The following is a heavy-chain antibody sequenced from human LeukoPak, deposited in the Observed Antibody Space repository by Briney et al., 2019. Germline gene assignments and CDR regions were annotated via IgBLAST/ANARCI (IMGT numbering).Heavy chain of an antibody. J-gene: IGHJ5*02. CDR1: GVSISSYY. Sequence: PSETLSLTCTVSGVSISSYYWSWIRQPPGKGLEWIGYIYYSGSTNYNPSLKSRVTISVDTSKNQFSLKLRSVTAADTAVYYCAKVGGGGCCWFDPWGQGTLVFVSS. CDR3: AKVGGGGCCWFDP. D-gene: IGHD2-21*01. V-gene: IGHV4-59*01. CDR2: IYYSGST.